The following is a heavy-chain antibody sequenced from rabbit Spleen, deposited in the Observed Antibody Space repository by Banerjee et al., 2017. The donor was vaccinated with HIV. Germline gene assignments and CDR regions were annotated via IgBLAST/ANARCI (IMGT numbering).Heavy chain of an antibody. Sequence: QEQLMESGGDLVKPGASLTLTCTASGFPFSSSYWICWVRQAPGKGLEWIGCIRGGSSGTTYYASWAKGRITISKTSSTTVTLQMTSLTVADTATYFCARGTYNSYELWGQGTLVTVS. J-gene: IGHJ3*01. CDR3: ARGTYNSYEL. V-gene: IGHV1S45*01. CDR1: GFPFSSSYW. D-gene: IGHD6-1*01. CDR2: IRGGSSGTT.